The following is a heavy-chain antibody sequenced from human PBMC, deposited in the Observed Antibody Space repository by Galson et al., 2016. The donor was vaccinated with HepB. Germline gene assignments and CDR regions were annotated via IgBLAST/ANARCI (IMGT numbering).Heavy chain of an antibody. CDR3: ERDAVSGNCFFLGH. CDR2: ISAYNGNA. CDR1: GYTFTSYG. V-gene: IGHV1-18*01. Sequence: SVKVSCKASGYTFTSYGISWVRQAPGQGLEWMGWISAYNGNANYAQKLRGRVTMTTDTSTSTVYMELRSLRSDDTAVYYCERDAVSGNCFFLGHWGQGTLVTVSS. J-gene: IGHJ4*02. D-gene: IGHD1-26*01.